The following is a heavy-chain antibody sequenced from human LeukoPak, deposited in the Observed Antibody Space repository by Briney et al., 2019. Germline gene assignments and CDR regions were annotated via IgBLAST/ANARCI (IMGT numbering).Heavy chain of an antibody. CDR3: ARAYSRSYLWRFDP. J-gene: IGHJ5*02. CDR1: DYTFTSYG. CDR2: ISAYNGNT. D-gene: IGHD1-26*01. Sequence: ASVKVSCKASDYTFTSYGISWVRQAPGQGLEWMGWISAYNGNTNYAQKLQGRVTMTTDTSTSTAYMELRSLRSDDTAVYYCARAYSRSYLWRFDPWGQGTLVTVSS. V-gene: IGHV1-18*01.